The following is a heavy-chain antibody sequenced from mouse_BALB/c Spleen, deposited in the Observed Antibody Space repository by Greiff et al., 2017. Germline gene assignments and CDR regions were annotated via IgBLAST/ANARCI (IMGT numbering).Heavy chain of an antibody. J-gene: IGHJ4*01. Sequence: VQLQQSGAELVRPGASVKLSCKASGYTFTSYWINWVKQRPGQGLEWIGNIYPSDSYTNYNQKFKDKATLTVDKSSSTAYMQLSSPTSEDSAVYYCTRSARATDAMDYWGQGTSVTVSS. CDR1: GYTFTSYW. CDR3: TRSARATDAMDY. V-gene: IGHV1-69*02. D-gene: IGHD3-1*01. CDR2: IYPSDSYT.